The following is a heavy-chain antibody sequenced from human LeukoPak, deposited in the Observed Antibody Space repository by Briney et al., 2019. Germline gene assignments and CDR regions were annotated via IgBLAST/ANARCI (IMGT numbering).Heavy chain of an antibody. D-gene: IGHD4-17*01. CDR3: TREAPTTVTTLDY. J-gene: IGHJ4*02. Sequence: GGSLRLSCEASGFTFSSYNMNWVRQAPGKGLEWVSHISSSSRTIYYADPVKGRFTTSRDNAKNSLYLQMNSLRAEDTAVYYCTREAPTTVTTLDYWGRGTLVTVSS. CDR2: ISSSSRTI. CDR1: GFTFSSYN. V-gene: IGHV3-48*01.